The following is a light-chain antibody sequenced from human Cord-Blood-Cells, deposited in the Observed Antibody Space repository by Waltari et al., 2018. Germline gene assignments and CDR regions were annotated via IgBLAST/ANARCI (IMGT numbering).Light chain of an antibody. V-gene: IGLV3-25*02. J-gene: IGLJ1*01. Sequence: SYELTQPPSVSVSPGQTARTTCSGAALPKHYAYWYQQKPGQAPVLVIYKDSERPSGVPARFSASSSGTTVTFTISGVQAEDEADYYWQSADSSGTYYVFGTGTKVTVL. CDR3: QSADSSGTYYV. CDR1: ALPKHY. CDR2: KDS.